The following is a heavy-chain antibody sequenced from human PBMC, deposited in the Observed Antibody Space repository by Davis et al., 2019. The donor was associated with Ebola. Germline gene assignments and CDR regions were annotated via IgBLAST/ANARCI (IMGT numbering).Heavy chain of an antibody. V-gene: IGHV3-21*01. CDR1: GFTFSSYS. D-gene: IGHD1-1*01. Sequence: GGSLRLSCAASGFTFSSYSMNWVRQAPGKGLEWVSSISSSSSYIYYADSVKGRFTISRDNAKNSLYLQRNSLRDEDTAVYYCARDRSGTDYWGQGNLVTVSS. J-gene: IGHJ4*02. CDR2: ISSSSSYI. CDR3: ARDRSGTDY.